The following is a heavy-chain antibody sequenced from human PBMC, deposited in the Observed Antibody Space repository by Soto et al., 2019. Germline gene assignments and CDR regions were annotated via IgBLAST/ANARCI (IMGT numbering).Heavy chain of an antibody. CDR3: SIGDSNYPYYYYGMDV. D-gene: IGHD4-4*01. CDR2: ISAYNGNT. CDR1: GYTFTSYG. V-gene: IGHV1-18*01. J-gene: IGHJ6*02. Sequence: GASVKVSCKASGYTFTSYGISWVRQAPGQGLEWMGWISAYNGNTNYAQKLQGRVTMTTDTSTSTAYMELRSLRSDDTAVYYCSIGDSNYPYYYYGMDVWRQGPTVTVSS.